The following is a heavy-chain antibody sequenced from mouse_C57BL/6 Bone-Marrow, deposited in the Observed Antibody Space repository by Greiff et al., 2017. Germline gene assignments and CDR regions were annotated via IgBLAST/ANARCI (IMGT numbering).Heavy chain of an antibody. V-gene: IGHV1-55*01. Sequence: VQLKQPGAELVKPGASVKMSCKASGYTFTSYWITWVKQRPGQGLEWIGDIYPGSGSTNYNEKLKSKATLTVDTSSSTAYMQLSSLTSEDSAVYYCARDGYDLWFAYWGQGTLVTVSA. D-gene: IGHD2-2*01. J-gene: IGHJ3*01. CDR1: GYTFTSYW. CDR2: IYPGSGST. CDR3: ARDGYDLWFAY.